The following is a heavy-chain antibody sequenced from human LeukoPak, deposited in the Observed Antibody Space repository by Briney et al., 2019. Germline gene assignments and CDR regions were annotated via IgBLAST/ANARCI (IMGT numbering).Heavy chain of an antibody. CDR1: GGSISSYY. D-gene: IGHD2-15*01. Sequence: SETLSLTCTVSGGSISSYYWSWIRQPPGKGLEWIGYIYYSGSTNYNPSLKSRVTISVDTSKNQFSLKLSSVTAADTAVYYCARDRGYCSGGSCFNWFDPWGQGTLVTVSS. J-gene: IGHJ5*02. CDR2: IYYSGST. CDR3: ARDRGYCSGGSCFNWFDP. V-gene: IGHV4-59*01.